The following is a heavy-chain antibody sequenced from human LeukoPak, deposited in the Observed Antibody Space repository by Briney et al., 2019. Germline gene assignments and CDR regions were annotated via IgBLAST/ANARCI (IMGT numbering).Heavy chain of an antibody. CDR2: ISGSGGST. J-gene: IGHJ4*02. Sequence: GGSLRLSCAASRFTFSSYAMSWVRQAPGKGLEWVSAISGSGGSTYYADPVKGRFTISRDNSKNTLYLQMNSLRAEDTAVYYCAKSFTGLYYDFWSGSDYWGQGTLVTVSS. CDR1: RFTFSSYA. V-gene: IGHV3-23*01. CDR3: AKSFTGLYYDFWSGSDY. D-gene: IGHD3-3*01.